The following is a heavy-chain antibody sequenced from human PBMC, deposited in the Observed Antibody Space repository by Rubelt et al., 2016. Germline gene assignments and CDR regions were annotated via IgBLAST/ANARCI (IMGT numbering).Heavy chain of an antibody. V-gene: IGHV3-23*04. D-gene: IGHD6-13*01. CDR1: GFTFSRYA. CDR2: ISGSGGST. CDR3: AKDRVGSWFSLDY. J-gene: IGHJ4*02. Sequence: EVQLVESGGGLVKPGGSLRVSCAASGFTFSRYAMNWVRQAPGKGLEWVAAISGSGGSTLYADSVKGRFTISRDNSKNTLYLKMNSLRDEDTAVYYCAKDRVGSWFSLDYWGQGTLVTVSS.